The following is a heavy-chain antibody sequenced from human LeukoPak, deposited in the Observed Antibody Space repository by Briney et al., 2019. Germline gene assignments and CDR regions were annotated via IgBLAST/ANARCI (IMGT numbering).Heavy chain of an antibody. D-gene: IGHD2-2*01. J-gene: IGHJ4*02. CDR2: IYHSGST. CDR1: GGSISSGGYY. Sequence: SQTLSLTCTVSGGSISSGGYYWSLIRQPPGKGLEWIGYIYHSGSTYYNPSLKSRVTISVDRSKNQFSLKLSSVTAADTAVYYCARAQLLTFDYWGQGTLDTVSS. CDR3: ARAQLLTFDY. V-gene: IGHV4-30-2*01.